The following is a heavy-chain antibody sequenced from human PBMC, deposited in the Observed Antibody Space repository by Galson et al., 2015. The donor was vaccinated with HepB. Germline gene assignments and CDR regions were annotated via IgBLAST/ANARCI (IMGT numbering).Heavy chain of an antibody. J-gene: IGHJ5*01. CDR3: VQGVFVKQWAIFGVAEYFDF. CDR2: ISGYNGHT. V-gene: IGHV1-18*01. CDR1: GYSFSDFG. D-gene: IGHD6-19*01. Sequence: SVKVSCKASGYSFSDFGISWVRQAPGQGLEWVGWISGYNGHTQYAQKLQDRVTLTRDTSTSVGYMELRSLRSDDTAVYYCVQGVFVKQWAIFGVAEYFDFWGQGTLVTVSS.